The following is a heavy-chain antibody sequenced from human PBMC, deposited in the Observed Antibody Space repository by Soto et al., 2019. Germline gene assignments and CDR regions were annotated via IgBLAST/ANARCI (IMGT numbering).Heavy chain of an antibody. CDR2: IYPDDSDT. J-gene: IGHJ4*02. V-gene: IGHV5-51*01. Sequence: GESLKISCKASGYSFISYWIAWVRQMPGKGLEWMGIIYPDDSDTRYSSSFQGQVTISADTSINTAYLQWSSLKASDTAMYYCARQEQGSNWDNYFDNWGPGTLVTVSS. D-gene: IGHD6-13*01. CDR3: ARQEQGSNWDNYFDN. CDR1: GYSFISYW.